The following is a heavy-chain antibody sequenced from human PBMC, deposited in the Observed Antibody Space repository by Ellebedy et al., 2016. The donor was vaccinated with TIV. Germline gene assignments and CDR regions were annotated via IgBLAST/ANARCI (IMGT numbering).Heavy chain of an antibody. Sequence: ASVKVSCKASGYSLSNNGITWVRQASGQGLEWMGWISANNYKTQYAQKFQPRVTMTTDTSTGIAYMELRSLTSDDTAVYYCARAPPEDFYYYMDVWGKGTTVTVSS. CDR3: ARAPPEDFYYYMDV. CDR1: GYSLSNNG. V-gene: IGHV1-18*01. CDR2: ISANNYKT. J-gene: IGHJ6*03.